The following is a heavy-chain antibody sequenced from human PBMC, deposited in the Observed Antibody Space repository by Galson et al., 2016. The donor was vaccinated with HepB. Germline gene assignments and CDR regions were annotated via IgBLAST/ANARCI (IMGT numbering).Heavy chain of an antibody. CDR1: GGSISSSSYY. V-gene: IGHV4-39*01. D-gene: IGHD5-18*01. CDR2: IYYSGST. Sequence: SETLSLTFTVSGGSISSSSYYWGWIRQPPGKGLEWIGSIYYSGSTYYNASLQSRVTISVDTSKNQFSLKMSSVTAADTAVYYCARRFRYTYGPPYGMDVWGQGTTATVSS. J-gene: IGHJ6*02. CDR3: ARRFRYTYGPPYGMDV.